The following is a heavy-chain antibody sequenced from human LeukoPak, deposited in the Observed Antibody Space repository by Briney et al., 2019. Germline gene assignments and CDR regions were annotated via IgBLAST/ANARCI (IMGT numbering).Heavy chain of an antibody. V-gene: IGHV4-59*11. CDR3: ARGYSSSWYDWFDP. J-gene: IGHJ5*02. Sequence: SETLSLTCTVSGGSISSHYWSWIRQPPGKGLEWIGYIYYSGSTNYNPSLKSRVTISVDTSKNQFSLKLSSVTAADTAVYYCARGYSSSWYDWFDPWGQGTLVTVSS. D-gene: IGHD6-13*01. CDR1: GGSISSHY. CDR2: IYYSGST.